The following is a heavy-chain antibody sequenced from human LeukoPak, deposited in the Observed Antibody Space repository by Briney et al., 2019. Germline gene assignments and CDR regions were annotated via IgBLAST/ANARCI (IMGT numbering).Heavy chain of an antibody. CDR2: SSGSGTNT. CDR3: ARKVANTYGYFDP. CDR1: GFTFSSYA. J-gene: IGHJ4*02. V-gene: IGHV3-23*01. Sequence: PGGSLRLSCGGSGFTFSSYALSWVRQGPGKGLEWVSTSSGSGTNTYYADSVKGRFTISRDNSKNTLYLQMNSLRAEDTAVYYCARKVANTYGYFDPWGQGTLVTVSS. D-gene: IGHD5-18*01.